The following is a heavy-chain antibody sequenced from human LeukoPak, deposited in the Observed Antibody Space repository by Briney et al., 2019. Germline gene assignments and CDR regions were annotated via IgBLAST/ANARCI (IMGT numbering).Heavy chain of an antibody. D-gene: IGHD3-3*01. CDR1: GYSISSGYY. Sequence: ETLSLTCAVSGYSISSGYYWGWIRQPPGKGLEWIGRIYTSGSTNYNPSLKSRLTISLDTSKNQFSLKLSSVTAADTAVYYCARDHRESFYDFWSAFDPWGQGTLVTVSS. CDR3: ARDHRESFYDFWSAFDP. V-gene: IGHV4-38-2*02. J-gene: IGHJ5*02. CDR2: IYTSGST.